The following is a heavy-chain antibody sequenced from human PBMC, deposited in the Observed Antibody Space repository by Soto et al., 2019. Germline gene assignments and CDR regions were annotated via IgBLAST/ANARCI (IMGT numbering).Heavy chain of an antibody. CDR3: AREGGGNYRGYYYSYYGMDV. CDR2: IIPIFGTA. J-gene: IGHJ6*02. D-gene: IGHD4-4*01. Sequence: QVQLVQSGAEVKKPASSVKVSCKASGGTFSSYAISWVRQAPGQGLEWMGGIIPIFGTANYAQKLQGRVTITADESTSTAYMELGSLRSEDTAVYYCAREGGGNYRGYYYSYYGMDVWGQGTTVTVSS. V-gene: IGHV1-69*01. CDR1: GGTFSSYA.